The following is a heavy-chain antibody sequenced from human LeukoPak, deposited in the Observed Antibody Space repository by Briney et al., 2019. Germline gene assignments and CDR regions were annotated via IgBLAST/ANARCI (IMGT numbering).Heavy chain of an antibody. CDR1: GASISSSY. Sequence: PSETLPLTCTVSGASISSSYWSWIRQPPGKGLEWIGYIYYSGTTKYNPSLKSRVTISVDTSKNQFSLKVNSVAAADTAVYYCARGQPQRYSSGWYVNWFDPWGQGTLVTVSS. J-gene: IGHJ5*02. CDR2: IYYSGTT. D-gene: IGHD6-19*01. CDR3: ARGQPQRYSSGWYVNWFDP. V-gene: IGHV4-59*01.